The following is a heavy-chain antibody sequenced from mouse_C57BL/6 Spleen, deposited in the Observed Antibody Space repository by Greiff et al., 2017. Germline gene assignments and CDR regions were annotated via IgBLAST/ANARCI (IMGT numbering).Heavy chain of an antibody. CDR1: GYAFSSSW. V-gene: IGHV1-82*01. Sequence: QVQLQQSGPELVKPGASVKISCKASGYAFSSSWMNWVKQRPGKGLEWIGRIYPGDGDTNYNGKFKGKATLTAYKSSSTAYMQLSSLTSEDSAVYFCAREGTGYFDYWGQGTTLTVSS. J-gene: IGHJ2*01. D-gene: IGHD3-3*01. CDR2: IYPGDGDT. CDR3: AREGTGYFDY.